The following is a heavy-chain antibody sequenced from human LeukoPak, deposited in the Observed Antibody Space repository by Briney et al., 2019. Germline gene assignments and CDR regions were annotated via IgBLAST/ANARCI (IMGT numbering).Heavy chain of an antibody. CDR3: ARQYGRYFDY. Sequence: GESLKISCKGSGYSFTSYWISWVRQMAGKGLEWMGRIDPSDSYSNYSPSFQGQVAISADKSISTAYLQWSSLKASDTAMYYCARQYGRYFDYWAQGTLVTVSS. V-gene: IGHV5-10-1*04. CDR1: GYSFTSYW. CDR2: IDPSDSYS. J-gene: IGHJ4*02. D-gene: IGHD4-17*01.